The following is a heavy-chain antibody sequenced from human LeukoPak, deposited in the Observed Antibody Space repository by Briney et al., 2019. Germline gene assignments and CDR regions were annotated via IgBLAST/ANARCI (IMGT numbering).Heavy chain of an antibody. J-gene: IGHJ6*04. CDR3: ARDHCSGGSCLDV. D-gene: IGHD2-15*01. CDR1: GFTFSSYS. V-gene: IGHV3-21*01. Sequence: GRSLRPSCAASGFTFSSYSMNWVRQAPGKGLEWVSSISSSSNYIYCADSLKGRFIISRDNAKNSLYLEMNSLRAEDTAVYYCARDHCSGGSCLDVWGKGTTVTVSS. CDR2: ISSSSNYI.